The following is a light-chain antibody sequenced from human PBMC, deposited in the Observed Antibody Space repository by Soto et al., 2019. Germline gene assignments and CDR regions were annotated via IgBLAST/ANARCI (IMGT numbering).Light chain of an antibody. Sequence: DIQMTQSPSSLAASVGDRVTITCRASQSISSYLNWYQQKPGKAPKLLIYAASTLQSGVPSRFSGSGSGTDFTLTISCLQSEDFATYYCQQYYSYPLTFGQGTRREIK. CDR3: QQYYSYPLT. CDR1: QSISSY. V-gene: IGKV1-39*01. J-gene: IGKJ5*01. CDR2: AAS.